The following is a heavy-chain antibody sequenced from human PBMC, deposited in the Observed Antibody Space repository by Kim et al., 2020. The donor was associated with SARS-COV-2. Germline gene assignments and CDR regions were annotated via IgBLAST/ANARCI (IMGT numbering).Heavy chain of an antibody. Sequence: GGSLRLSCTASGFTFGDYAMSWFRQAPGKGLEWVGFIRSNAYGGTTEYAASVKGRFTISRDDSKSIAYLQMNSLKTEDTAVYYCTRDYIGSGSYYSYYWGQGTLVTVSS. CDR2: IRSNAYGGTT. V-gene: IGHV3-49*03. CDR3: TRDYIGSGSYYSYY. J-gene: IGHJ4*02. CDR1: GFTFGDYA. D-gene: IGHD3-10*01.